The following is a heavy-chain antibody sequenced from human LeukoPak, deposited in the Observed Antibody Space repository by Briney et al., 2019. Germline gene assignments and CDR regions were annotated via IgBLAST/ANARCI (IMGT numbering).Heavy chain of an antibody. CDR2: ISSNGGST. Sequence: PGGSLRLSCAASGFTFSSYAMHWVRQAPGKGLEYVSAISSNGGSTYYANSVKGRFTISRDNSKNTLYLQMGSLRAEDMAVYYCARGPPFLQFLAGNFDIWGQGTMVTVSS. V-gene: IGHV3-64*01. CDR1: GFTFSSYA. D-gene: IGHD3-3*01. J-gene: IGHJ3*02. CDR3: ARGPPFLQFLAGNFDI.